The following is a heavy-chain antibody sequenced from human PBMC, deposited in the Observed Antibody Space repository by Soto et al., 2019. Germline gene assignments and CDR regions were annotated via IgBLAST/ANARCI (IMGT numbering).Heavy chain of an antibody. CDR3: ARPHDSSWYGSYFDY. Sequence: EVQLVESGGGLVQPGGSLRLSCAASGFTFSDHYMDWVRQAPGKGLEWVGRTRNKANSYTTEYAASVKGRFTVSRDDSKNSLYLQINSLKTEDTAVYYCARPHDSSWYGSYFDYWGQGTLVTVSS. V-gene: IGHV3-72*01. CDR2: TRNKANSYTT. D-gene: IGHD6-13*01. CDR1: GFTFSDHY. J-gene: IGHJ4*02.